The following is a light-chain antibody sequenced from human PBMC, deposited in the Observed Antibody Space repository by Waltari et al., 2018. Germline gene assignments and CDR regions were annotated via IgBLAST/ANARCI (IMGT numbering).Light chain of an antibody. J-gene: IGLJ2*01. CDR2: EVT. V-gene: IGLV2-14*03. CDR1: TRDVAGFDF. Sequence: QSALTQPASVSGSPGQSITLSCTGVTRDVAGFDFISWYQQHPGEAPRLILYEVTIRPSGVSNRFSGSKSGTTASLTISGLQAEDEASYYCTSYTAKTLLFGGGTKLTVL. CDR3: TSYTAKTLL.